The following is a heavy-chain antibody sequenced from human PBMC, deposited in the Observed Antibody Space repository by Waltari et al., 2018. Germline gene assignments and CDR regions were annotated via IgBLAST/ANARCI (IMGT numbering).Heavy chain of an antibody. Sequence: QVQLVQSGAEVKKPEASVEVSCKASGYTFTGYYIHWVRQVPGQGLEWMGWINPNSGATNSAQKFQGRVTMTRDTSIGTAYMELSRLRSDDTAVYYCARAGYGSSPDYWGQGTLVTVSS. CDR2: INPNSGAT. J-gene: IGHJ4*02. D-gene: IGHD6-6*01. CDR1: GYTFTGYY. V-gene: IGHV1-2*02. CDR3: ARAGYGSSPDY.